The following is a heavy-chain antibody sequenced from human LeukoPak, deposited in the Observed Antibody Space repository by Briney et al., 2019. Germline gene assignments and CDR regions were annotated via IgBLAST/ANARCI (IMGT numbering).Heavy chain of an antibody. CDR3: ALLAVASDFDY. Sequence: GGSLRLSCGASGFTFSSYAMSWVRQAPGKVLEWVSGISGSGGTTYYADSVKGRFTISRDNSKNTLYLQMSSLRAEDTAVYYCALLAVASDFDYWGQGALVTVSS. V-gene: IGHV3-23*01. D-gene: IGHD6-19*01. J-gene: IGHJ4*02. CDR2: ISGSGGTT. CDR1: GFTFSSYA.